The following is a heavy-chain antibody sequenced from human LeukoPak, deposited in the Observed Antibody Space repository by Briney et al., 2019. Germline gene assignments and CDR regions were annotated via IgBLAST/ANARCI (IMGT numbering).Heavy chain of an antibody. D-gene: IGHD3-22*01. CDR2: ISGSGRYT. V-gene: IGHV3-23*01. CDR3: AKDADSDSSGCYGGRPNPPVT. J-gene: IGHJ5*02. Sequence: GGSLRLSCAASGVTFSGYAMSWVRQAPGKGLEWVSDISGSGRYTYYADSVKGRLTISRDNSKNTLYMQINSLSAEYTAVYYCAKDADSDSSGCYGGRPNPPVTWGQGTLVTVSS. CDR1: GVTFSGYA.